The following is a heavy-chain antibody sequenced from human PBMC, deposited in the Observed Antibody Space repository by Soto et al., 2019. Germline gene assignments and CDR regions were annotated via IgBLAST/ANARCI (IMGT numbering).Heavy chain of an antibody. D-gene: IGHD2-21*02. CDR3: AREKYCGGDCYTSGCDY. CDR1: GFTFSDYY. J-gene: IGHJ4*02. Sequence: QVQLVESGGGLVKPGGSLRLSCAASGFTFSDYYMSWIRQAPGKGLDWVSYISISGSTLSYTTSVKGRFTISRDNAKNSLYLQMNSLRAEDTAVYYCAREKYCGGDCYTSGCDYWGQGTLVTVSS. CDR2: ISISGSTL. V-gene: IGHV3-11*01.